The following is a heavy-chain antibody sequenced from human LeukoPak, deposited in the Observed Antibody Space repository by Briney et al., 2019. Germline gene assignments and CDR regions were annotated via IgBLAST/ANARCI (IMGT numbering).Heavy chain of an antibody. CDR2: IDWDDDK. D-gene: IGHD6-25*01. Sequence: SGPALVKPTQTLTLTCTFSGFSLSTTGMRVSWIRQPPGMAPEWLARIDWDDDKFYSTSLKTRLTISKDTSKNQVVLTMTNMDPVDTATYYCARWSGDWFDPWGQGTLVTVSS. CDR1: GFSLSTTGMR. J-gene: IGHJ5*02. V-gene: IGHV2-70*04. CDR3: ARWSGDWFDP.